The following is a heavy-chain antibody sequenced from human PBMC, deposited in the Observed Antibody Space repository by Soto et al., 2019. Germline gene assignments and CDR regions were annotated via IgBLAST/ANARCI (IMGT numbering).Heavy chain of an antibody. CDR1: GFTVSRNF. V-gene: IGHV3-66*01. D-gene: IGHD3-22*01. CDR3: ARGGPRSSGYDPFDY. Sequence: ESGGGLVQPGGSLRLSCAASGFTVSRNFMNWVRQAPGKGLEWVSVIHSGGSTYNADSVKGRFTISRDNSKNTLYLQMNSLRAEDTAVYYFARGGPRSSGYDPFDYWGQGTLVTVSS. CDR2: IHSGGST. J-gene: IGHJ4*02.